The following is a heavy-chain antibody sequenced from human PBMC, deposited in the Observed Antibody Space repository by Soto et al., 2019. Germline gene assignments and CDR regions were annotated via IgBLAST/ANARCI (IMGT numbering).Heavy chain of an antibody. V-gene: IGHV3-74*01. J-gene: IGHJ4*02. CDR1: GFTFSSYW. D-gene: IGHD7-27*01. Sequence: GGSLRLSCAASGFTFSSYWMHWVRQAPGKGLVWVSRINSDGSSTFYADSMKCRFTISRDNAKNTLYLQMNSLRAEDTAVYYCASSLLTPFDYWGQGTLVTVSS. CDR3: ASSLLTPFDY. CDR2: INSDGSST.